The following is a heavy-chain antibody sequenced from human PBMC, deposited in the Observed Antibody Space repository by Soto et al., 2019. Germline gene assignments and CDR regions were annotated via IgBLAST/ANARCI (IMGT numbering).Heavy chain of an antibody. CDR3: AKSYSSNWYDYFDY. V-gene: IGHV3-23*01. CDR2: ISGSGDST. Sequence: EVQLLESGGGLVQPGGSLRLSCVASGFSFSSYAMSWVRQAPGKGLEWVSAISGSGDSTYYADSVKGRFTISRDTSKNTLYLQMNSLRAEDTALYYCAKSYSSNWYDYFDYWGQGTLVTVSS. D-gene: IGHD6-13*01. CDR1: GFSFSSYA. J-gene: IGHJ4*02.